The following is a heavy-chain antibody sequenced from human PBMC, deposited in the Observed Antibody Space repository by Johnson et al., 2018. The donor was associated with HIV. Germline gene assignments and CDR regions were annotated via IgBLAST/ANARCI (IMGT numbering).Heavy chain of an antibody. CDR3: TTDGSDPHDAFDI. CDR1: GFIFSDYA. Sequence: QVQLVESGGGVVQPGRPLRLSCVASGFIFSDYAMHWVRQAPSKGLEWVAVLLYDGSRKYYADSVKGRFTISRDDSKNTLYLQMNSLKTEDTAEYYCTTDGSDPHDAFDIWGQGTMVTVSS. CDR2: LLYDGSRK. D-gene: IGHD3-10*01. J-gene: IGHJ3*02. V-gene: IGHV3-30*04.